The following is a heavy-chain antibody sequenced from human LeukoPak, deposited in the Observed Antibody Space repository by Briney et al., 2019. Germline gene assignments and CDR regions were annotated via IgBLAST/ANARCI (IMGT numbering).Heavy chain of an antibody. CDR2: IYYSGST. J-gene: IGHJ4*02. CDR3: ARADCGRDCYPFDY. V-gene: IGHV4-39*07. Sequence: SETLSLTCTVSGGSISSSSYYWGWIRQPPGKGLKWIGSIYYSGSTNYNPSLKSRVTISVDTSKNQFSLNLSSVTAADTAVYYCARADCGRDCYPFDYWGQGTLVTVSS. CDR1: GGSISSSSYY. D-gene: IGHD2-21*02.